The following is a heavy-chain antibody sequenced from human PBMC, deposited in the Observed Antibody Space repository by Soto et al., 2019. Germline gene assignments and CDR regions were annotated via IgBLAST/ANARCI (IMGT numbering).Heavy chain of an antibody. CDR1: GFSVSSSY. Sequence: EVQVVETGGGLIQPGGSLRLSCAASGFSVSSSYMSWVRQAPGKGLEWVSVIYIDGSTYYADSVKGRFTISRDNSQNTLYLQMNSLRAEDTAVYYCARDPYVWSGSAVWGQGTPVSVSS. CDR2: IYIDGST. J-gene: IGHJ6*02. V-gene: IGHV3-53*02. CDR3: ARDPYVWSGSAV. D-gene: IGHD3-3*01.